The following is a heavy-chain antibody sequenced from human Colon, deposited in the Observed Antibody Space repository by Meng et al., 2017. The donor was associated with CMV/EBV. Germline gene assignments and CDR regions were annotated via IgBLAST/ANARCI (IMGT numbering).Heavy chain of an antibody. CDR3: VRGVSGDS. D-gene: IGHD6-13*01. V-gene: IGHV3-74*01. Sequence: GGSLRLSCAASGFTFSNYWMHWARQAPGKGPVWVSRIKSDGSITNYVDSMKGRFTISRDNAKNTLHLQMDSLGAEDTAMYYCVRGVSGDSWGQGTLVTVSS. CDR2: IKSDGSIT. J-gene: IGHJ4*02. CDR1: GFTFSNYW.